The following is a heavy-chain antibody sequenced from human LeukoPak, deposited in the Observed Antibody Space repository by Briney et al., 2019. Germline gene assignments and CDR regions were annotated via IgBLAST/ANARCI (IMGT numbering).Heavy chain of an antibody. D-gene: IGHD2-2*01. CDR3: ATLRGSSTAVVDY. Sequence: PSETLSLTCTVSGGSISSDYWSWIRHSPGRGLEWIGYIHYSGPTNYNPSLHSRVTISIDTSKTHFSLKLTSVTAADTAVYSCATLRGSSTAVVDYWGQGTAVTVSS. J-gene: IGHJ4*02. CDR2: IHYSGPT. CDR1: GGSISSDY. V-gene: IGHV4-59*08.